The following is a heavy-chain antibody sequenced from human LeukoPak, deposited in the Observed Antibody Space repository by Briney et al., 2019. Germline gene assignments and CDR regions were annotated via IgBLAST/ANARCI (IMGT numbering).Heavy chain of an antibody. J-gene: IGHJ4*02. CDR1: GGTFSTYS. Sequence: SVKVSCKASGGTFSTYSISWVRQAPGQGLEWMGRIISIFGTANYAQKFHGRVTITTDESTNTAYMELSSLTSEDTAVYYCARAWGGDSSGYYQGGFDYWGQGTLVTVSS. CDR3: ARAWGGDSSGYYQGGFDY. D-gene: IGHD3-22*01. V-gene: IGHV1-69*05. CDR2: IISIFGTA.